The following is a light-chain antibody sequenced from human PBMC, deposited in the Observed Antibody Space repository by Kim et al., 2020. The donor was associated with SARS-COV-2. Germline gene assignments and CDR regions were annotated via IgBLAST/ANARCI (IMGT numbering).Light chain of an antibody. CDR2: DDN. J-gene: IGLJ2*01. V-gene: IGLV1-51*01. CDR3: GTWDSSLSAEV. CDR1: SSNIGKKY. Sequence: GQKLTISCSGSSSNIGKKYVSWYQQSLGTAPKLLIYDDNKRPSGIPDRFSGSKSGTSATLGITGLQTGDEADYYCGTWDSSLSAEVFGGGTQLTVL.